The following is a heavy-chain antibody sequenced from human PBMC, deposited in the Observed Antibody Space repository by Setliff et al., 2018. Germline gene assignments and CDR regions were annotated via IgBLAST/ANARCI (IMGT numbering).Heavy chain of an antibody. D-gene: IGHD3-10*01. CDR1: GGSISSGVYY. CDR3: ARGQNSYHPGSWGPLYDH. CDR2: WYTSGIT. V-gene: IGHV4-61*09. J-gene: IGHJ4*02. Sequence: SETLSLTCSVSGGSISSGVYYWTWIRQPAGKGLEWVGHWYTSGITNYNPSLKSQVTISVDTSKNQFSLKLSSVTAADTAVFFCARGQNSYHPGSWGPLYDHWGQGTQVTVSS.